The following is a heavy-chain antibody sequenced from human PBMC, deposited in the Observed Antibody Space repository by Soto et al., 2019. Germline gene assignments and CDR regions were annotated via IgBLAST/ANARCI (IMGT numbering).Heavy chain of an antibody. J-gene: IGHJ6*02. V-gene: IGHV4-39*01. CDR3: RISRRYSTAV. CDR2: IYSTGNT. CDR1: GDSIRISSY. Sequence: QLQLQESGPGLVKPSETLSLTCTVSGDSIRISSYWGWIRQPPGKGLEWIGSIYSTGNTYYNPSLNSQVTISVDTSKNQFSLNVISVTAADTAVDYCRISRRYSTAVWGQGTTVNV. D-gene: IGHD6-13*01.